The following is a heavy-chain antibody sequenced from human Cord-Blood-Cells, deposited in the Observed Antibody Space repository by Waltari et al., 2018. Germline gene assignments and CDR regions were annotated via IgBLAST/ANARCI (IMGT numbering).Heavy chain of an antibody. Sequence: QVQLVESGGGVVQPGRSLRLSCAASGFTFSSYAMHWVRQAPGKGLEWVAVISYDGSNKYYADSVKCRFTISRDNSKNTLYLQMNSLRAEDTAVYYCARDRDGYNNWFDPWGQGTLVTVSS. CDR3: ARDRDGYNNWFDP. CDR1: GFTFSSYA. J-gene: IGHJ5*02. CDR2: ISYDGSNK. D-gene: IGHD5-12*01. V-gene: IGHV3-30-3*01.